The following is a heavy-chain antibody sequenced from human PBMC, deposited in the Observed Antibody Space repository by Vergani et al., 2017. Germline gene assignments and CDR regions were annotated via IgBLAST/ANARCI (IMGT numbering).Heavy chain of an antibody. V-gene: IGHV3-11*01. J-gene: IGHJ4*03. CDR1: GLRFSDHY. Sequence: HVTLVESGGGLVKPGGSLRLFCTASGLRFSDHYMTWIRQAQGKGLQWTSSISASGTNPKYAYSLRGRFTISRENAKQSLYLQLNRLTVEDTATYFCAKYGIGDMTGSADLWGRGTLVIVSS. CDR2: ISASGTNP. D-gene: IGHD3-9*01. CDR3: AKYGIGDMTGSADL.